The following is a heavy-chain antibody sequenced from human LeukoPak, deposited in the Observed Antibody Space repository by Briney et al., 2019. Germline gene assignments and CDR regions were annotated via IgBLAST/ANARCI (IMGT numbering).Heavy chain of an antibody. V-gene: IGHV1-69*13. CDR1: GGTFRNYA. CDR2: IIPIFGTP. Sequence: SVKVSCKASGGTFRNYAISWVRQAPGQGPEWMGGIIPIFGTPNYAQKFQGRVTITADESTSTAYMELSSLRSKDTAVYYCTRDSSEFRSLLTHWGQGTLVTVSS. D-gene: IGHD1-14*01. J-gene: IGHJ1*01. CDR3: TRDSSEFRSLLTH.